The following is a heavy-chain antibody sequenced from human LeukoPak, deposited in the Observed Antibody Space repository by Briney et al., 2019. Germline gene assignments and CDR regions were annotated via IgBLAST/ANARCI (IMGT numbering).Heavy chain of an antibody. CDR3: ARDSSTGEADY. J-gene: IGHJ4*02. V-gene: IGHV4-38-2*02. D-gene: IGHD7-27*01. Sequence: PSETLSLTCTVSGGSISSYYWGWIRQPPGKGLEWIGSIYHSGSTYYNPSLKSRVTISVDTSKNQFSLKLSSVTAADTAVYYCARDSSTGEADYWGQGTLVTVSS. CDR2: IYHSGST. CDR1: GGSISSYY.